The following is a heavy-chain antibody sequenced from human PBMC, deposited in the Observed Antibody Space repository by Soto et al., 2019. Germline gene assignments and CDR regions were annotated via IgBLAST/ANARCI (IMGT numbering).Heavy chain of an antibody. CDR3: ARLRTTIFGVAPPYYYYGMDV. CDR1: GGSIVSSNC. CDR2: IYHSGST. J-gene: IGHJ6*02. V-gene: IGHV4-4*02. D-gene: IGHD3-3*01. Sequence: SETLSLTCAVSGGSIVSSNCWSVLRQPPGKGLEWIGEIYHSGSTNYNPSLKSRVTISVDKSKNQFSLKLSSVTAADTAVYYCARLRTTIFGVAPPYYYYGMDVWGQGTTVTVSS.